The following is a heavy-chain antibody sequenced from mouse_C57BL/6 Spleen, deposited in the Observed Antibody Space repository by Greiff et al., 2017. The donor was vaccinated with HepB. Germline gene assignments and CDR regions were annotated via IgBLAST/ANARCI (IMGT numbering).Heavy chain of an antibody. CDR1: GYTFTSYW. CDR2: IDPSDSYT. J-gene: IGHJ3*01. Sequence: VQLQQPGAELVKPGASVKLSCKASGYTFTSYWMQWVKQRPGQGLEWIGEIDPSDSYTNYNQKFKGKATLTVDTSSSTAYMQLRILTSEDSAVYYCARYDGNYSWFAYWGQGTLVTVSA. V-gene: IGHV1-50*01. CDR3: ARYDGNYSWFAY. D-gene: IGHD2-3*01.